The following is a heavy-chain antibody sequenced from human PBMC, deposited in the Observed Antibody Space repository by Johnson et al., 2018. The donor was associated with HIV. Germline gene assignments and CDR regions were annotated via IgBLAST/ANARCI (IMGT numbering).Heavy chain of an antibody. Sequence: QVQLVESGGGVVQPGRSLRLSCAASGFTFSSFGMHWVRQDPGKGLEWMTIISDDGSDKDYADSVKGRFTISRDSSKNTLYLQMNSLRAEDTAVYYCAREEGGYYDSSGYYYVGAFDIWGQGTMVTVSS. D-gene: IGHD3-22*01. V-gene: IGHV3-30*03. CDR3: AREEGGYYDSSGYYYVGAFDI. J-gene: IGHJ3*02. CDR1: GFTFSSFG. CDR2: ISDDGSDK.